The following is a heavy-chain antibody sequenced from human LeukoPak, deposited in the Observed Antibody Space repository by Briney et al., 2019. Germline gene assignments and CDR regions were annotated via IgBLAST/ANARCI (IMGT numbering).Heavy chain of an antibody. CDR2: IYYSGST. Sequence: SEALSLTCTVSGGSISSGGYYWSWIRQPPGKGLEWIGYIYYSGSTNYNPSLKSRVTISVDTSKNQFSLKLSSVTAADTAVYYCAGTGNYYDSSGSWGNFDYWGQGTLVTVSS. J-gene: IGHJ4*02. CDR3: AGTGNYYDSSGSWGNFDY. CDR1: GGSISSGGYY. D-gene: IGHD3-22*01. V-gene: IGHV4-61*08.